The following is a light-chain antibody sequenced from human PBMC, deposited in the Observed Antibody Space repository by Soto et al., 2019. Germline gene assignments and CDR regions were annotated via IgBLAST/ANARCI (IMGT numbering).Light chain of an antibody. CDR2: RSH. CDR1: SSNFGSNY. V-gene: IGLV1-47*01. J-gene: IGLJ2*01. CDR3: AAWEDSLSGVV. Sequence: QAVVTQPPSASGTPGQRVTISCSGSSSNFGSNYVYWYQQVPGTAPKLLIYRSHQRPSGVPDRFSGSKSGTSASLAISGLRSDDEADYYCAAWEDSLSGVVFGGGTKLTVL.